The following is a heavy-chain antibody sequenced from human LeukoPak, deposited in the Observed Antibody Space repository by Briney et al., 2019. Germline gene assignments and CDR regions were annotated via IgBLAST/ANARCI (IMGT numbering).Heavy chain of an antibody. CDR1: GYSFTRNG. J-gene: IGHJ4*02. CDR3: ARDVNYAFDY. Sequence: ASVKVSCKPSGYSFTRNGLSWVRQAPGQGLEWMGWISTNSGNTKYAQKFQDRVTLATDTSTSTAYMELRSLRSDDTAVYYCARDVNYAFDYWGQGTLVTVSS. V-gene: IGHV1-18*01. D-gene: IGHD3-16*01. CDR2: ISTNSGNT.